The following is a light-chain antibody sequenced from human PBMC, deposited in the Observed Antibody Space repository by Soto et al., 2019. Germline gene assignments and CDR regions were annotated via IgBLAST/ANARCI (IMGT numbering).Light chain of an antibody. V-gene: IGKV3D-15*01. J-gene: IGKJ1*01. Sequence: EVMMTQFPDTVSVTPGETVTLSCGASQSVRTNLAWYQQRPGQAPRLLIHYSSTRASDIPARFSGSGSGTNFTPAIRSLQSEDFAVYYCQQYAYWAETFGQGTKVEIK. CDR1: QSVRTN. CDR2: YSS. CDR3: QQYAYWAET.